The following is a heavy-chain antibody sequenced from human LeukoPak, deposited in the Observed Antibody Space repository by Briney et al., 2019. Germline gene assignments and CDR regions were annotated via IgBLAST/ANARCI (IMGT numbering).Heavy chain of an antibody. D-gene: IGHD6-19*01. V-gene: IGHV3-21*01. Sequence: GGSLRLSCAASGFTFSSYSMNWVRQAPGKGLEWVSSISSSSSYIYYADSVKGRFTISRDNAKNSLYLQMNSLRAEDTAVYYCARPSKTGYSSGWYTELKYWGQGTPVTVSS. CDR2: ISSSSSYI. CDR1: GFTFSSYS. CDR3: ARPSKTGYSSGWYTELKY. J-gene: IGHJ4*02.